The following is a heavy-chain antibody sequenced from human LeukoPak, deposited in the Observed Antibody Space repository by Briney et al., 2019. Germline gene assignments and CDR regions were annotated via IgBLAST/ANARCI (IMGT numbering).Heavy chain of an antibody. J-gene: IGHJ4*02. CDR2: INHSGST. D-gene: IGHD6-6*01. CDR3: ARGGNSSSYDY. CDR1: GGSFSGYY. Sequence: SETLSLTCAVYGGSFSGYYWSWIRQPPGKGLEWIGEINHSGSTNYNLSLKSRVTISVDTSKNQFSLKLSSVTAADTAVYYCARGGNSSSYDYWGQGTLVTVSS. V-gene: IGHV4-34*01.